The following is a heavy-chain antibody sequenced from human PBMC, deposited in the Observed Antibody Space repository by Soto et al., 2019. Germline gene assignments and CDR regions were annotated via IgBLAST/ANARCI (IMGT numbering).Heavy chain of an antibody. V-gene: IGHV3-74*01. Sequence: PGGSLRLSCAASGFAFSSEWMHWVRQAPGKGLVWVSRIDPYDTGITYADPVKGRFTISRDNAKNTLYLQMNSLRAEDTAVYYCTSDTFGARDSWGQGTLVTVSS. CDR2: IDPYDTGI. D-gene: IGHD2-15*01. CDR1: GFAFSSEW. J-gene: IGHJ4*02. CDR3: TSDTFGARDS.